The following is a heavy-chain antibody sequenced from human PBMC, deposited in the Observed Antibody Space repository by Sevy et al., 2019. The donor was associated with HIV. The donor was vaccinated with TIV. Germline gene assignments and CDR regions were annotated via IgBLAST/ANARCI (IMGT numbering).Heavy chain of an antibody. V-gene: IGHV3-53*01. D-gene: IGHD2-15*01. CDR1: GFTVSSNY. CDR2: IYNDGST. Sequence: GGSLRLSCAASGFTVSSNYMSWVRQAPGKGLEWVSVIYNDGSTDYADSVKGRFTISRDTSKNTLYLQMNSLRAEDTAVYHCATNGYCSGGTCYSRAHYYGMDVWGQGTTVTVSS. J-gene: IGHJ6*02. CDR3: ATNGYCSGGTCYSRAHYYGMDV.